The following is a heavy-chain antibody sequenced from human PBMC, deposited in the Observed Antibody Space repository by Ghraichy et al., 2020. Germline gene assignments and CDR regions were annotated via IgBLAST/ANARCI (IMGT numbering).Heavy chain of an antibody. J-gene: IGHJ4*02. CDR2: ISWNSVSS. CDR1: GFAFDEHT. D-gene: IGHD3-3*01. Sequence: GGSLRLSCVASGFAFDEHTIHWVRQAPGKGLEWVSYISWNSVSSGYADSVKGRFTISRDNAKSSVFLQMNSLRPDDTAFYYCVKEARFHRNYYFDFWGQGILVTVSS. CDR3: VKEARFHRNYYFDF. V-gene: IGHV3-9*01.